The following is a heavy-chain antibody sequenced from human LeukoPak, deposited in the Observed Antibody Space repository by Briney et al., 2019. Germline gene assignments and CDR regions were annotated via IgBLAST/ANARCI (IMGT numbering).Heavy chain of an antibody. V-gene: IGHV4-59*08. D-gene: IGHD3-3*01. CDR3: ARQRFLEWYFDY. J-gene: IGHJ4*02. CDR2: IFYSWST. CDR1: GGSISGFY. Sequence: SETLSLTCSVSGGSISGFYWSWIRQPPGKELQWIGSIFYSWSTNYNPSLKSRVTISVATSKNQFSLKLSSVTAADTAVYYCARQRFLEWYFDYWGQGTLVTVSS.